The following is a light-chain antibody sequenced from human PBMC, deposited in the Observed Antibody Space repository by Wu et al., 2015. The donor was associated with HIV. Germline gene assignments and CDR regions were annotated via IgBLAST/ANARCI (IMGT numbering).Light chain of an antibody. J-gene: IGKJ4*01. V-gene: IGKV3-15*01. CDR3: QQYNNWPPLT. CDR1: QSVSTN. Sequence: EIVLTQSPATLSLSPGERATLSCRASQSVSTNLAWFQQKPGQAPRLLIYVASTRPTGIPARFSGSGSGTEFTLTITQLQSEDFAVYYCQQYNNWPPLTFGGGTKGGDQT. CDR2: VAS.